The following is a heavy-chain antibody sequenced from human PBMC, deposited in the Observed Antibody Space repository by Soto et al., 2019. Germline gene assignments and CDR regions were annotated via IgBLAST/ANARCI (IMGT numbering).Heavy chain of an antibody. CDR2: VYYSGSS. CDR3: AKLSFTRSTWDFPDWVNP. D-gene: IGHD2-2*01. Sequence: TLSLTCTVYGGNSSGGASFWRGIRQPPGKGLEWIANVYYSGSSYYNPSLKSRLTISEDATKNHFNMQLKPMTAADTAVYYCAKLSFTRSTWDFPDWVNPRGPRALVPV. J-gene: IGHJ5*01. CDR1: GGNSSGGASF. V-gene: IGHV4-31*03.